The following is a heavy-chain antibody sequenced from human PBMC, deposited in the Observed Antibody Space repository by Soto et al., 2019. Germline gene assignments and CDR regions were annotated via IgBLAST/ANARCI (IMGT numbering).Heavy chain of an antibody. CDR3: AKNGLDNSPSAIDS. J-gene: IGHJ4*02. CDR1: GFTFRNNV. D-gene: IGHD2-8*01. CDR2: ITGSGRDT. V-gene: IGHV3-23*01. Sequence: GGSLRLSCAASGFTFRNNVLSWVRQAPGRGLDWVSGITGSGRDTYYADSVKGRFTISRDNSKNMVFLQMNSLRAEDTALYYCAKNGLDNSPSAIDSWGPGTLVTVSS.